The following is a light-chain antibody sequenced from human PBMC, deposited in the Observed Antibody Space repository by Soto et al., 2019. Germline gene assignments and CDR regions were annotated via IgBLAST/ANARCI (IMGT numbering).Light chain of an antibody. CDR3: QQSYSTPLT. V-gene: IGKV1-39*01. CDR1: QSIVTY. Sequence: DIQMTQSPSSLTASVGDRVTITCRASQSIVTYLNWYQQKPGKVPKFLIYAASTLQTGVPSRFSGSGAGTEFTLTISSLQPEDFATYYCQQSYSTPLTFGGGTKVEIK. J-gene: IGKJ4*01. CDR2: AAS.